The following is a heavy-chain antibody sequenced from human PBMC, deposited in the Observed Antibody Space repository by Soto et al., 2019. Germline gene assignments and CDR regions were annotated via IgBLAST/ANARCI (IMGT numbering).Heavy chain of an antibody. CDR2: ISAYNGNT. CDR1: GYTFTSYG. CDR3: ASSYYGSGTPYYDGMDV. V-gene: IGHV1-18*01. J-gene: IGHJ6*02. Sequence: QVQLVQSGAEVKKPGASVKVSCKASGYTFTSYGISWVRQAPGQGLEWMGWISAYNGNTNYAQKLQGRVTMTTDTSTSTVYMELRSLRSDDTAVYYCASSYYGSGTPYYDGMDVWGQGTTVTVSS. D-gene: IGHD3-10*01.